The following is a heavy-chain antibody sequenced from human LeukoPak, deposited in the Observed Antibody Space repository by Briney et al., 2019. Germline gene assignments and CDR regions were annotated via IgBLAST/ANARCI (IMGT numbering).Heavy chain of an antibody. CDR3: AHSRTNLYFGSHYSHFFDY. CDR1: GFSLSTSGVG. CDR2: VYWNDEK. V-gene: IGHV2-5*01. Sequence: ESGPTLVKPTQTLTLTCTFSGFSLSTSGVGVGWIRQPPGKALEWLALVYWNDEKRYSPSLETRATITKDTSKNQVLLTMTNMDPVDTATYYCAHSRTNLYFGSHYSHFFDYWGQGTLVTVSS. D-gene: IGHD1-26*01. J-gene: IGHJ4*02.